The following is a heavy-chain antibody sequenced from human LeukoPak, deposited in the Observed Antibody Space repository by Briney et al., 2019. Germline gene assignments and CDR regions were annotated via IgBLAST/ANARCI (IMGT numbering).Heavy chain of an antibody. CDR3: ARVISGWYYFDY. CDR2: IYYGGST. V-gene: IGHV4-59*01. CDR1: GGSISSYY. Sequence: SETLSLTCTVSGGSISSYYWSWIRQPPGKGLKWIGYIYYGGSTNYNPSLKSRVTISVDTSKNQFSLKLSSVTAADTAVYYCARVISGWYYFDYWGQGTLVTVSS. J-gene: IGHJ4*02. D-gene: IGHD6-19*01.